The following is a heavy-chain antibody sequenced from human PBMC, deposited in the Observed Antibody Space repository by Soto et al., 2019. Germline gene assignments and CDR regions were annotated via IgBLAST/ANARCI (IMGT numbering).Heavy chain of an antibody. D-gene: IGHD2-15*01. CDR3: ARDIGCSGGSCYYYGMDG. J-gene: IGHJ6*02. CDR1: GFTFSSYS. CDR2: INSISSTI. Sequence: EVQLVESGGGLVQPGGSLRLSCAASGFTFSSYSMNWVRQAPGKGLEWVSYINSISSTIYYADSVKGRFTISRDNAKNSLYLQMNSLRDEDTAVYYCARDIGCSGGSCYYYGMDGWGQGTTVTVSS. V-gene: IGHV3-48*02.